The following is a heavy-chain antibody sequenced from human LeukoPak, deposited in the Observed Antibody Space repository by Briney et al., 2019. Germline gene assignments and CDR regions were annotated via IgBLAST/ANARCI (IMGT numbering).Heavy chain of an antibody. J-gene: IGHJ4*02. D-gene: IGHD4-17*01. V-gene: IGHV3-73*01. Sequence: GGSLRLSCAASGFTFSGSAMHWVRQASGKGLEWVGRIRSKANSYATAYAASVKGRFTISRDDSKNTAYLQMNSLKTEDTAVYYCTRQVDYGDYRYDYWGQGTLVTVSS. CDR2: IRSKANSYAT. CDR1: GFTFSGSA. CDR3: TRQVDYGDYRYDY.